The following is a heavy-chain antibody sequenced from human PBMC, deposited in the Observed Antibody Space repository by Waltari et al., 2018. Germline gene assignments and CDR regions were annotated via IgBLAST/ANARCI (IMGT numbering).Heavy chain of an antibody. CDR3: AKGVRSSGSYLWDY. CDR1: GFTFSNYA. V-gene: IGHV3-23*04. CDR2: IDGSGGTT. Sequence: EVQLVESGGGLVQPGGSLRLSCAASGFTFSNYAMSWVRQAPGKGLEWVSTIDGSGGTTYYADPVKGRFTVSRENSKNTLFLQMNSLRAEDTAEYYCAKGVRSSGSYLWDYWGQGTLVTVSS. J-gene: IGHJ4*02. D-gene: IGHD1-26*01.